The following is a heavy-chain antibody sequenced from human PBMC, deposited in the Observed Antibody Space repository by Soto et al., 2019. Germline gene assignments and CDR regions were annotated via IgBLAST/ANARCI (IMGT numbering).Heavy chain of an antibody. CDR1: GYTFTNYW. CDR2: IYPGDSDT. J-gene: IGHJ6*02. Sequence: GESLKISCKGSGYTFTNYWIGWVRQMPGKGLEWMGIIYPGDSDTKYNPPFQGQVTISADKSITTTYLQWSSLKASDTAIYYCAASIFYYGMDVWGRGTTVTVSS. CDR3: AASIFYYGMDV. V-gene: IGHV5-51*01.